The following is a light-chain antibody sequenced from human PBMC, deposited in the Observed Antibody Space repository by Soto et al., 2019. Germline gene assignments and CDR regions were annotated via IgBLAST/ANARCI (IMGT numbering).Light chain of an antibody. Sequence: ESVLTQSPATLSLSPGERATLSCRASQSVTSYLAWYQQKPGQAPRLLIYDASSRATGIPPRFSGSGSGTDFTLTVSSLEPEDFAVYYCQQRSNWPLTFGGGTRWIS. CDR2: DAS. J-gene: IGKJ4*01. V-gene: IGKV3-11*01. CDR3: QQRSNWPLT. CDR1: QSVTSY.